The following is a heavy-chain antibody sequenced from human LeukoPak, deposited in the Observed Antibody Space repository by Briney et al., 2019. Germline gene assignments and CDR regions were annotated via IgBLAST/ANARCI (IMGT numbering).Heavy chain of an antibody. CDR1: GFTFSDYY. V-gene: IGHV3-11*01. J-gene: IGHJ4*02. CDR2: ISSSGSTI. D-gene: IGHD2-15*01. Sequence: EPGGSLRLSCAASGFTFSDYYMSWIRQAPGKGLEWVSYISSSGSTIYYADSVKGRFTISRDNAKNSLYLQMNSLRAEDTAVYYCARSSPKDLGPHIDYWGQGTLVTVSS. CDR3: ARSSPKDLGPHIDY.